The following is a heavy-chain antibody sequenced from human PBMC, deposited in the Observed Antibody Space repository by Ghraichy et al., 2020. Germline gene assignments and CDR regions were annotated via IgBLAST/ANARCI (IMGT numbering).Heavy chain of an antibody. V-gene: IGHV1-69*13. CDR2: IIPIFGTA. J-gene: IGHJ6*02. Sequence: SVKVSCKASGGTFSSYAISWVRQAPGQGLEWMGGIIPIFGTANYAQKFQGRVTITADESTSTAYMELSSLRSEDTAVYYCARGLRRPSSWYNYYGMDVWGQGTTVTVSS. CDR3: ARGLRRPSSWYNYYGMDV. CDR1: GGTFSSYA. D-gene: IGHD6-13*01.